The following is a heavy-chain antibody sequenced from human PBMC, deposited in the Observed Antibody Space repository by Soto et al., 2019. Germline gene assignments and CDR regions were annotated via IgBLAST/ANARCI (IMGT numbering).Heavy chain of an antibody. CDR1: GGTFSSYA. J-gene: IGHJ4*02. D-gene: IGHD6-13*01. CDR2: IIPIFGTA. V-gene: IGHV1-69*06. Sequence: SVKVSCKASGGTFSSYAISWVRQAPGQGLEWMGGIIPIFGTANYAQKFQGRVTITADKSTSTAYMELSSLRSEDTAVYYCARDPAHIAAAGTGYWGQGTLVTVSS. CDR3: ARDPAHIAAAGTGY.